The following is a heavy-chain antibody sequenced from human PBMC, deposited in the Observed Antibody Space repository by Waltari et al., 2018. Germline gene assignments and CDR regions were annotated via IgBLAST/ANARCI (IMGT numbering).Heavy chain of an antibody. Sequence: EVQVVESGGGWVQPGGSLRRPCAASGCTWSNYWMTWVRRAPGKGLECVANINQDGNGLHYVDSVRGRFTISRDNAKNSMFLQMNSLRAEDTAVYYCARVPLPWYLDYWGQGTLVTVSS. CDR1: GCTWSNYW. V-gene: IGHV3-7*01. CDR2: INQDGNGL. CDR3: ARVPLPWYLDY. J-gene: IGHJ4*02.